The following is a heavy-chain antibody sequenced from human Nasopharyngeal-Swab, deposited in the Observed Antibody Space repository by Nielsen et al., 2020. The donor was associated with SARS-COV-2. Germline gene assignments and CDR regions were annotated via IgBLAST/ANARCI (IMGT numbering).Heavy chain of an antibody. CDR3: ARDGEASGYDNNWFDP. Sequence: ASVKVSCKASGYTFTDYGISWVRQAPGQGLEWMGWIGVYKGYTNYAQKFQGRVTMTTETSTSTAYMDLRSLRSDDTAVYYCARDGEASGYDNNWFDPWGQGTLVTVSS. CDR1: GYTFTDYG. V-gene: IGHV1-18*01. J-gene: IGHJ5*02. D-gene: IGHD5-12*01. CDR2: IGVYKGYT.